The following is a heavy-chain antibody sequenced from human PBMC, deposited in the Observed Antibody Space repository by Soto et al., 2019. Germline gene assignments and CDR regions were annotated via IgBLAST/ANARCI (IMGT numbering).Heavy chain of an antibody. CDR1: GFTFSDYA. CDR3: AKGGRQWLVTSDFNY. V-gene: IGHV3-30*18. CDR2: VSHDGRNT. J-gene: IGHJ4*02. D-gene: IGHD6-19*01. Sequence: VQLVESGGGVVQPGRSLRLSCAASGFTFSDYAMHWVRQAPGKGMEWVAVVSHDGRNTHYADSVKGRFTISRDSSKNTVSLELTSLRAEDTAVYYCAKGGRQWLVTSDFNYWGQGALVTVSS.